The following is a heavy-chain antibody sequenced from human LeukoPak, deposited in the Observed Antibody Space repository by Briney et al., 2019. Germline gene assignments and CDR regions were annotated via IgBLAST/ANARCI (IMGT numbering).Heavy chain of an antibody. CDR1: GGSISSSSYY. D-gene: IGHD3-22*01. CDR2: IYYSGST. Sequence: PSETLSLTCTVSGGSISSSSYYWGWIRQPPGKGLEWIGSIYYSGSTYYNPSLKSRVTISVDTSKNQFSLKLSSVTAADTAVYYCARQASLNYYDSSGYFYYFDYWGQGTLVTVSS. V-gene: IGHV4-39*01. J-gene: IGHJ4*02. CDR3: ARQASLNYYDSSGYFYYFDY.